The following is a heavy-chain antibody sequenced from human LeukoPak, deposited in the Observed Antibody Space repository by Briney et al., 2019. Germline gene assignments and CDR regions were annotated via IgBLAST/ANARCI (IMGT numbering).Heavy chain of an antibody. CDR2: IYAGGNT. Sequence: SETLSLTCTVSGGSIGTYYWNWIRQPPGQGLEWVGYIYAGGNTHSNTSLNGRVAISLDTSKNQFSLRLTSVTAADTAVYYCARLWSAFDMWGQGTMVTVSP. J-gene: IGHJ3*02. CDR3: ARLWSAFDM. D-gene: IGHD2-21*01. V-gene: IGHV4-4*09. CDR1: GGSIGTYY.